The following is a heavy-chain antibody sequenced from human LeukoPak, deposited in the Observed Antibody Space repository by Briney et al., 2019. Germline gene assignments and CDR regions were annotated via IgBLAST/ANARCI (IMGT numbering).Heavy chain of an antibody. V-gene: IGHV6-1*01. Sequence: SQTLSLTCAIFGDSVSSNSGAWNWIRQSPSRGLEWLGRAYYRSQWYNDYAFSVKGRIAINADTSRNHFSLQLNSVTPEDTAVYYCAREEAGTYGFQYWGQGTLVTVSS. J-gene: IGHJ4*02. CDR3: AREEAGTYGFQY. D-gene: IGHD3-10*01. CDR2: AYYRSQWYN. CDR1: GDSVSSNSGA.